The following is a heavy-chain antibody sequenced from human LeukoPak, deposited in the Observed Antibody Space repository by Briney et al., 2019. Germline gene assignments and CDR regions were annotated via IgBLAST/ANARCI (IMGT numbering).Heavy chain of an antibody. D-gene: IGHD6-19*01. Sequence: PSETLSLTCAVYGGSTTGYYWSWIRQTPGRGLEWVGEIHYTGATSYNPSLKSRATISVDTSKNQFSLKLSSVTAADTAVYYCTRDPRAGIDYWGQGTLVTVSS. V-gene: IGHV4-34*01. CDR1: GGSTTGYY. CDR2: IHYTGAT. J-gene: IGHJ4*02. CDR3: TRDPRAGIDY.